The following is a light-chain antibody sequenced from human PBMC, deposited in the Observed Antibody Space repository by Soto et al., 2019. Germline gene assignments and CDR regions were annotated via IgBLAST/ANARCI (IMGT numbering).Light chain of an antibody. Sequence: EIQMTQSPSTLSASVGDRVTITCRASQSISSWLAWYQQKPGKAPKLLIYDASSLESGVPSRFSGSGSGTKFTLTIASLQPDDFATYYCQQYETFSGTFGPGTKVDIK. J-gene: IGKJ1*01. CDR2: DAS. CDR3: QQYETFSGT. V-gene: IGKV1-5*01. CDR1: QSISSW.